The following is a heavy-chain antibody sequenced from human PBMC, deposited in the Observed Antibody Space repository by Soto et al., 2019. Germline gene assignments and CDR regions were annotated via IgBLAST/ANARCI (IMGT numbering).Heavy chain of an antibody. CDR3: ERGAEGIRYSYVGYYYYGRDV. D-gene: IGHD5-18*01. J-gene: IGHJ6*02. CDR2: IWYDGSNK. Sequence: PGVSLRLSCAASGFTFSSYGMHWVRQAPGKRLEWVAVIWYDGSNKYYADSVKGRFTISRDNSKNTLYLQMNSLRAEDTAVYYCERGAEGIRYSYVGYYYYGRDVWGQGTTVTVS. CDR1: GFTFSSYG. V-gene: IGHV3-33*01.